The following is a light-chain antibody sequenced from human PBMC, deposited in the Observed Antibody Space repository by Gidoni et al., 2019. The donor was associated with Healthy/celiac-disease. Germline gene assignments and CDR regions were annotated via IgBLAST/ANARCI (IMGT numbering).Light chain of an antibody. J-gene: IGKJ2*01. CDR3: QQSYNTPNT. V-gene: IGKV1-39*01. CDR1: QSINSY. Sequence: IQITQSPSSLSAPVGDRVTITCRASQSINSYLNWYQEKPGQAPRLLIYAASSVQSGVPSRFSGSGSGTDFTLTISSLQPEDFATYFCQQSYNTPNTFGQGTKLEIK. CDR2: AAS.